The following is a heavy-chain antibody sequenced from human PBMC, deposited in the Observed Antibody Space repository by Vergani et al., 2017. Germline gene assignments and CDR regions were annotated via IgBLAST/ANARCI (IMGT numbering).Heavy chain of an antibody. CDR3: AKGPKWLRSHHFDY. V-gene: IGHV3-73*01. CDR2: IRSKANSYAT. CDR1: GFTFSGSA. D-gene: IGHD5-12*01. Sequence: EVQLVESGGGLVQPGGSLKLSCAASGFTFSGSAMHWVRQASGKGLEWVGRIRSKANSYATAYAASVKGRFTISRDDSKNTLYLQMNSLRAEDTAVYYCAKGPKWLRSHHFDYWGQGTLVTVSS. J-gene: IGHJ4*02.